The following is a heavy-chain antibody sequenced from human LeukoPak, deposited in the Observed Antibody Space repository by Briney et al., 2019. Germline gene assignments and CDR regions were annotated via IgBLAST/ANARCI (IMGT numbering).Heavy chain of an antibody. CDR1: GFTFSDYN. CDR3: AKDPTHYRVWDYYETIGLSY. Sequence: PGGSLRLSCAASGFTFSDYNMHWVRQAPGKGLEWVAVISYDGSNKYYADSVKGRFTISRDNSKNTLNLHMNSLRAEDTAVYYCAKDPTHYRVWDYYETIGLSYWGQGTLVTVSS. J-gene: IGHJ4*02. D-gene: IGHD3-22*01. V-gene: IGHV3-30*18. CDR2: ISYDGSNK.